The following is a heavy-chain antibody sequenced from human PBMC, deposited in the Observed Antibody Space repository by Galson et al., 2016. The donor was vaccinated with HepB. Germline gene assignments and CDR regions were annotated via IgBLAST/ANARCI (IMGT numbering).Heavy chain of an antibody. V-gene: IGHV3-53*01. CDR3: ASSYCTGGSCYFDD. D-gene: IGHD2-15*01. Sequence: SLRLSCAVSGFPVTDNYMSWVRQAPGKGLEWLSVIYSGGTTNYADSLKGRFTISRDNSKNTVYLHISSLRVEDTAVYYWASSYCTGGSCYFDDWGQGTLLSVSS. CDR1: GFPVTDNY. J-gene: IGHJ4*02. CDR2: IYSGGTT.